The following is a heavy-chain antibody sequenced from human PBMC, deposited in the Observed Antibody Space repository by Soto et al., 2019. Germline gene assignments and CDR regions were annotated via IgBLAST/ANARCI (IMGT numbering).Heavy chain of an antibody. Sequence: PGGTLRLSCAASGFTFSSYSMNWGRQAPGKGLEWVSSISRSSSYIYYADSVKGRFTIYRDNAKNSLYLQMNSLRAEDTAGDYCARDRSGSYSYWGQGNLVTVSS. CDR1: GFTFSSYS. V-gene: IGHV3-21*01. J-gene: IGHJ4*02. CDR2: ISRSSSYI. CDR3: ARDRSGSYSY. D-gene: IGHD6-19*01.